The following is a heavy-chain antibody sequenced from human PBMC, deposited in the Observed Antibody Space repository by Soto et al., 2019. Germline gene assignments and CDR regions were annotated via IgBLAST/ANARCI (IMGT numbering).Heavy chain of an antibody. CDR3: ARSVAVPGAHIDY. D-gene: IGHD6-19*01. V-gene: IGHV4-59*01. J-gene: IGHJ4*02. CDR2: VYYTGST. Sequence: SETLSLTCSVSGGSISGSYWSWIRQSPGKGLEWLGYVYYTGSTNYSPSLRSRVSISVDTSKNEFSLRLSSVTAADAAVYFCARSVAVPGAHIDYWGQGTQVTVSS. CDR1: GGSISGSY.